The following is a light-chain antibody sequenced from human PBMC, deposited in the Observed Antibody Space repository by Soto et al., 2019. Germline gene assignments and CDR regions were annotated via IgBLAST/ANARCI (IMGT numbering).Light chain of an antibody. Sequence: EIVLTQSPGTLSLFPGERATLSCRASQSVSSRNLAWYRQKPGQAPSLLIYGAFNRATGIPDRFSGRGSATDFTITISRLEPADFALYYCQLYGDSPPAYTFGQGTKLDIK. CDR1: QSVSSRN. V-gene: IGKV3-20*01. J-gene: IGKJ2*01. CDR2: GAF. CDR3: QLYGDSPPAYT.